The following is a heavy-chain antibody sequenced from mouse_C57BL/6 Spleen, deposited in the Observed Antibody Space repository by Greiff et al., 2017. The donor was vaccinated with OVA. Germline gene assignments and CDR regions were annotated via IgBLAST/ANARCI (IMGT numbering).Heavy chain of an antibody. CDR3: QLGSDLDY. V-gene: IGHV1-64*01. J-gene: IGHJ2*01. CDR1: GYTFTSYW. D-gene: IGHD4-1*02. Sequence: QVQLQQPGAELVKPGASVKLSCKASGYTFTSYWMHWVKPRPGQGLEWIGMIHPNSGSTNYNEKFKSKATLTVDTSSSTDYMQLSSLTSEDSAVYYCQLGSDLDYWGQGTTLTVSS. CDR2: IHPNSGST.